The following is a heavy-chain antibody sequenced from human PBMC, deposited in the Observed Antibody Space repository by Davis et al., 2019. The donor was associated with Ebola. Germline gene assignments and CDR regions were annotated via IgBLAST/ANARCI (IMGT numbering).Heavy chain of an antibody. D-gene: IGHD6-19*01. CDR3: ARRDGSSGWYNYYGMDV. CDR1: GGSISSGSYY. CDR2: IYYSGST. J-gene: IGHJ6*02. V-gene: IGHV4-61*01. Sequence: SEILSLTCTVSGGSISSGSYYWSWIRQPPGKGLEWIGYIYYSGSTNYNPSLKSRVTISVDTSKNQFSLKLSSVTAADTAVYYCARRDGSSGWYNYYGMDVWGQGTTVTVSS.